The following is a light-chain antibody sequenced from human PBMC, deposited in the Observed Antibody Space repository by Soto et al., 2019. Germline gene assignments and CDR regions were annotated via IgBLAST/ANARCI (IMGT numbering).Light chain of an antibody. CDR1: SSDIGAYDF. Sequence: QSVLTQPPSVSGAPGQRVTISCTGSSSDIGAYDFVSWYQQYPGKAPKLMIYEVSNRPSGVSARFSASKSGNTASLTISGLQAEDEADYYCSSNGGSNPGYVFGNGTKVTVL. J-gene: IGLJ1*01. CDR3: SSNGGSNPGYV. CDR2: EVS. V-gene: IGLV2-14*01.